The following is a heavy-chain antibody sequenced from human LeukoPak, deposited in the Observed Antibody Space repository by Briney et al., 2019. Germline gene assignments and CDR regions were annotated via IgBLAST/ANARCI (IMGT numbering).Heavy chain of an antibody. CDR2: IIPIFGTA. D-gene: IGHD1-26*01. CDR1: GGTFSSYA. J-gene: IGHJ4*02. Sequence: SVKVSCKASGGTFSSYAISWVRQAPGQGLEWMGGIIPIFGTANYAQKFQGRVTITTDESTSTAYMELSSLRSEDTAVYYCARGVMVGATVYGTIFDYGARGTLVTVSS. V-gene: IGHV1-69*05. CDR3: ARGVMVGATVYGTIFDY.